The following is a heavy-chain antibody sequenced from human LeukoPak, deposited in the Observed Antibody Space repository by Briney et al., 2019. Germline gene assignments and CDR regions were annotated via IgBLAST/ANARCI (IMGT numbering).Heavy chain of an antibody. D-gene: IGHD6-6*01. J-gene: IGHJ4*02. V-gene: IGHV4-4*07. CDR1: GGSISSYY. CDR3: ARLTRLSTSPDRYYLDY. CDR2: IYTTGST. Sequence: SETLSLTCTVSGGSISSYYWTWIRQPAGKGLEWIGRIYTTGSTNYNPSLNSRVTMSVDTSKNQFSLKLSSVTAADSAVYYCARLTRLSTSPDRYYLDYWGQGTLVTVSS.